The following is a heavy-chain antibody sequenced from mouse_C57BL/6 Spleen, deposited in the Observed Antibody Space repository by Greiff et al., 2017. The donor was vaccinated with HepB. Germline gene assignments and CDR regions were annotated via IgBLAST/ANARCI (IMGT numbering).Heavy chain of an antibody. CDR2: IYPGSGST. V-gene: IGHV1-55*01. Sequence: VQLQQPGAELVKPGASVKMSCKASGYTFTSYWITWVKQRPGQGLEWIGDIYPGSGSTNYNEKFKSKATLTVDTSSSTAYMQLSSLTSEDSAVYYCASGTTVHGAMDYWGQGTSVTVSS. J-gene: IGHJ4*01. D-gene: IGHD1-1*01. CDR1: GYTFTSYW. CDR3: ASGTTVHGAMDY.